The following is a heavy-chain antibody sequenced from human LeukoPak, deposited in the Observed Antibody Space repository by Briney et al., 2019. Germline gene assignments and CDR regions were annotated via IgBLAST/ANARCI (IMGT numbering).Heavy chain of an antibody. CDR1: GYTFTGYY. V-gene: IGHV1-2*02. D-gene: IGHD3-3*01. J-gene: IGHJ5*02. CDR3: ARDPTYYDFWSGYSKKGNWFDP. Sequence: GASVTVSCKASGYTFTGYYMHWVRQAPGQGREWMGWINPNSGGTNYAQKFQGRVTMTRDTSISTAYMELSRLRSDDTAVYYCARDPTYYDFWSGYSKKGNWFDPWGQGTLVTVSS. CDR2: INPNSGGT.